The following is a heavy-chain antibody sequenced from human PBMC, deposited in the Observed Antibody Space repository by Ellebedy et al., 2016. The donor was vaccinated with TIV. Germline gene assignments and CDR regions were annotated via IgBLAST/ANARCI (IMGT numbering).Heavy chain of an antibody. J-gene: IGHJ4*02. CDR3: AGDGPQTTTTIDF. V-gene: IGHV3-74*01. CDR2: ISEDGSST. D-gene: IGHD5-12*01. Sequence: PGGSLRLSCAASGFTFTNSWMHRVRQAPGKGLVWVSRISEDGSSTNYAESVKGRFTISRDNAKHTLYLQMNSLRAEDTAVYYCAGDGPQTTTTIDFWGQGTLVTVSS. CDR1: GFTFTNSW.